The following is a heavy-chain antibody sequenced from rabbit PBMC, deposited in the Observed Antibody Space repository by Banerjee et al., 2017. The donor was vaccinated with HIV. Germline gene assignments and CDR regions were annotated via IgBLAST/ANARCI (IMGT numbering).Heavy chain of an antibody. CDR3: ATDYAGYAGYDSALNL. D-gene: IGHD7-1*01. V-gene: IGHV1S40*01. CDR1: GLDFSSSYW. J-gene: IGHJ4*01. CDR2: IYAGSSGST. Sequence: QSLEESGGDLVKPGASLTLTCTASGLDFSSSYWICWVRRAPGKGLEWIACIYAGSSGSTYYASWAEGRFTISKTSSTTVTLQLTSLTAADTATYFCATDYAGYAGYDSALNLWGPGTLVTVS.